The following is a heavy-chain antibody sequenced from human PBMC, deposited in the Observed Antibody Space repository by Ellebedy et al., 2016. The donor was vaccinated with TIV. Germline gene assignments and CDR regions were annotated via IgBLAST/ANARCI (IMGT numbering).Heavy chain of an antibody. D-gene: IGHD5-18*01. CDR1: GFTFTTYS. CDR2: ISGSGTYI. CDR3: AKHSYDRYYFDY. Sequence: GESLKISCAASGFTFTTYSMNWVRQAPGKGLEWVSSISGSGTYIYYADSVKGRFTISRDNAKNSLYLQMNSLRAEDTAVYYCAKHSYDRYYFDYWGQGTLVTVSS. V-gene: IGHV3-21*01. J-gene: IGHJ4*02.